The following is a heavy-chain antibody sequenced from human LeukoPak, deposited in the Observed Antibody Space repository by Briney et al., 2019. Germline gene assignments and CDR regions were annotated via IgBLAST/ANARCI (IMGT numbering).Heavy chain of an antibody. J-gene: IGHJ5*02. CDR1: GGSFSGYY. D-gene: IGHD5-12*01. CDR3: ARGSGYSGYDPRRWFDP. Sequence: ETLSLTCAVYGGSFSGYYWSWVRQAPGKGLEWVSVIYSGGSTYYADSVKGRFTISRDNSKNTLYLQMNSLRAEDTAVYYCARGSGYSGYDPRRWFDPWGQGTLVTVSS. CDR2: IYSGGST. V-gene: IGHV3-66*01.